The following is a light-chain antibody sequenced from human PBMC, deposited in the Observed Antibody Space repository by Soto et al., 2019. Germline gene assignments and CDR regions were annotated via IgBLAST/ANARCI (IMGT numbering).Light chain of an antibody. V-gene: IGLV1-47*01. J-gene: IGLJ3*02. CDR1: SSNIGSNY. CDR2: RNN. CDR3: AAWDDSLSAL. Sequence: QSVLTQPPSASGTPGQRVTISCSGSSSNIGSNYVYWYQQLPGTAPKLLIYRNNQRPSGVPDRFSGSKSGTSASLAISGLRSEDEADYYSAAWDDSLSALFGGGTKLTVL.